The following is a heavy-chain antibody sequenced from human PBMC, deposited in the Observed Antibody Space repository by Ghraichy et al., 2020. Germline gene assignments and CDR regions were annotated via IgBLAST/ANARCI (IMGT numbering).Heavy chain of an antibody. V-gene: IGHV4-34*01. CDR1: GGSFSGYY. CDR2: INHSGST. Sequence: SETLSLTCAVYGGSFSGYYWSWIRQPPGKGLEWIGEINHSGSTNYNPSLKSRVTISVDTSKNQFSLKLSSVTAADTAVYYCARRQRTYDYYYMDVWGKGTTVTVSS. J-gene: IGHJ6*03. CDR3: ARRQRTYDYYYMDV.